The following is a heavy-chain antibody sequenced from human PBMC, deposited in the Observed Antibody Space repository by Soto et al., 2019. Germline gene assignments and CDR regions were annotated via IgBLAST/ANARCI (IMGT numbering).Heavy chain of an antibody. D-gene: IGHD2-2*01. CDR2: IWYDGSNK. J-gene: IGHJ6*02. V-gene: IGHV3-33*01. CDR3: ARDADCSSTSCHERLWYYYGMDV. CDR1: GFTFSSYG. Sequence: PGGSLRLSCAASGFTFSSYGMHWVRQAPGKGLEWVAVIWYDGSNKYYADSVKGRFTISRDNSKNTLYLQMNSLRAEDTAVYYCARDADCSSTSCHERLWYYYGMDVWGQGTTVTVSS.